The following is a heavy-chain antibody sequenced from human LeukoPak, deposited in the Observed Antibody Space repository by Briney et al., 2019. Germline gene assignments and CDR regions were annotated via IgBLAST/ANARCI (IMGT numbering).Heavy chain of an antibody. CDR3: ATEKDLLLDS. CDR1: GYSLSELS. CDR2: FDPGDDET. Sequence: ASVKVSCKVFGYSLSELSTHWVRQAPGQGLEWMGGFDPGDDETIYAQKFQGRVTMTEDTSTDTAYLELSSLRSEDTAVYFCATEKDLLLDSWGQGTLVTVSS. J-gene: IGHJ5*01. V-gene: IGHV1-24*01. D-gene: IGHD1-26*01.